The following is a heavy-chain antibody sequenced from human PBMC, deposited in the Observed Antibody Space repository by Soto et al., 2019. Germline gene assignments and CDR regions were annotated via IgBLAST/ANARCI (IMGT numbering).Heavy chain of an antibody. Sequence: LRLSCAASGFTFSSYAMSWVRQAPGKGLEWVSAISGSGGSTYYADSVKGRFTISRDNSKNTLYLQMNSLRAEDTAVYYCAKCLEIVVVPAAICYYGMDVWGQGTTVTVSS. CDR3: AKCLEIVVVPAAICYYGMDV. V-gene: IGHV3-23*01. D-gene: IGHD2-2*01. J-gene: IGHJ6*02. CDR2: ISGSGGST. CDR1: GFTFSSYA.